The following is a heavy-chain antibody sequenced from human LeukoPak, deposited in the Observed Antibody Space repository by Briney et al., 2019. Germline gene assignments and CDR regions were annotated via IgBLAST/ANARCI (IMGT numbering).Heavy chain of an antibody. V-gene: IGHV3-30*18. CDR2: ISYDGSNK. D-gene: IGHD3-22*01. J-gene: IGHJ4*02. CDR3: AKGFFYYDSSGYPYFDY. Sequence: GGSLRLSCAASGFTFRSYGMHWVRQAPGKGLELVAVISYDGSNKYYADSVKGRFTISRDNSKNTLYLQMNSLRAEDTAVYYCAKGFFYYDSSGYPYFDYWGQGTLVTVSS. CDR1: GFTFRSYG.